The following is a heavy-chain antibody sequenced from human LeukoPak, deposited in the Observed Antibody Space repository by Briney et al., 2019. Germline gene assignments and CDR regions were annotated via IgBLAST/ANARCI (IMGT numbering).Heavy chain of an antibody. Sequence: SETLSLTCTVSGGSISSSSYYWGWIRQPPGKGLEWIGSIYYSGSTYYNPSLKSRVTISVDTSKNQFSLKLSSVTAADTAVYYCAGDFYRYRGYWGQGTLVTVSS. J-gene: IGHJ4*02. V-gene: IGHV4-39*07. CDR2: IYYSGST. CDR3: AGDFYRYRGY. D-gene: IGHD1-26*01. CDR1: GGSISSSSYY.